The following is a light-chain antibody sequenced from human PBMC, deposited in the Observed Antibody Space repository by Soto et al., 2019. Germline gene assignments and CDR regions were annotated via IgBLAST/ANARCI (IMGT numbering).Light chain of an antibody. J-gene: IGKJ3*01. CDR3: HQYGSSPLFT. V-gene: IGKV3-20*01. Sequence: EIVLTQSPGTLYLSPGERATLSCRASQSVSSSYLAWYQQKPGQAPRLLIYGASSRATGIPDRFSGSGSGTDFTLTISRLEPEDFAVYYCHQYGSSPLFTFGPGTKVDIK. CDR2: GAS. CDR1: QSVSSSY.